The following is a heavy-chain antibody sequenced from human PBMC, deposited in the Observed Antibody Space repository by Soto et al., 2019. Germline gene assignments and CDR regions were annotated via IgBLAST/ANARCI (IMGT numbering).Heavy chain of an antibody. CDR1: GFTFSSYA. CDR3: ATIPNLSNSSRYFDS. Sequence: GGSLRLSCAASGFTFSSYAMSWVRQAPGKGLEWVSAISGSGGSTYYADSVKGRFTISRDNSKNTLYLQMNSLRAEETAVYYCATIPNLSNSSRYFDSWGQGTLVTVSS. D-gene: IGHD6-6*01. J-gene: IGHJ4*02. V-gene: IGHV3-23*01. CDR2: ISGSGGST.